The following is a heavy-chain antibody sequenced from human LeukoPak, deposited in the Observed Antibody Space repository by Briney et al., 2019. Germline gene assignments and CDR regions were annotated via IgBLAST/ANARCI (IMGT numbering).Heavy chain of an antibody. Sequence: SETLSLTCTVSGGSISSSSYYWGWIRQPPGKGLEWIGSIYYSGSTYYNPSLKSRVTISVDTSKNQFSLKLSSVTAADTAVYYCARDRARYCSSTSCPNMDVWGKGTTVTVSS. V-gene: IGHV4-39*07. D-gene: IGHD2-2*01. CDR3: ARDRARYCSSTSCPNMDV. J-gene: IGHJ6*03. CDR2: IYYSGST. CDR1: GGSISSSSYY.